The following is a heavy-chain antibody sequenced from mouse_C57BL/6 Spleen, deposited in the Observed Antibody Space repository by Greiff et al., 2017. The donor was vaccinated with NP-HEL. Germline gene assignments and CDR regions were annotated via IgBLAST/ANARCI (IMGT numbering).Heavy chain of an antibody. CDR2: IDPEDGDT. D-gene: IGHD1-1*01. CDR3: TTGGSSPYWYFDV. Sequence: DVKLQESGAELVRPGASVKLSCTASGFNIKDYYMHWVKQRPEQGLEWIGRIDPEDGDTEYAPKFQGKATMTADTSSNTAYLQLSSLTSEDTAVYYCTTGGSSPYWYFDVWGTGTTVTVSS. CDR1: GFNIKDYY. V-gene: IGHV14-1*01. J-gene: IGHJ1*03.